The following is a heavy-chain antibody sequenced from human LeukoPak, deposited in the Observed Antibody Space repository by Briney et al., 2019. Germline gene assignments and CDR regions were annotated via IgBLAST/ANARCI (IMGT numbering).Heavy chain of an antibody. Sequence: PSETLSLTCTVSGDSINAYYWGWIRQPPGKGLEWIGYIYFSGTTKYNPSLESRVTISVDTSKNQFSLKLSSVTAADTAVYCCARRRAEGGSNGHYNWFDPWGQGTLVTVSS. J-gene: IGHJ5*02. CDR1: GDSINAYY. V-gene: IGHV4-59*08. CDR3: ARRRAEGGSNGHYNWFDP. D-gene: IGHD6-13*01. CDR2: IYFSGTT.